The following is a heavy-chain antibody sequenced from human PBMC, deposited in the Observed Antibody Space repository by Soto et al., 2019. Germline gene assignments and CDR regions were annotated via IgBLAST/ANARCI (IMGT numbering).Heavy chain of an antibody. V-gene: IGHV3-9*01. CDR1: GFTFDDYA. CDR2: ISWNSGSI. Sequence: PGGSLRLSCAASGFTFDDYAMHWVRQAPGKGLEWVSGISWNSGSIGYADSVKGRFTISRDNAKNSLYLQMNSLRAEDTALYYCAKVRAYGSVSYYYDYWGQGTLVTVSS. D-gene: IGHD3-10*01. CDR3: AKVRAYGSVSYYYDY. J-gene: IGHJ4*02.